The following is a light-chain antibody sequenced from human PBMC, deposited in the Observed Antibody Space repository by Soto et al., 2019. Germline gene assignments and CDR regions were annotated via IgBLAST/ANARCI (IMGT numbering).Light chain of an antibody. CDR3: QQRSDWPSIT. J-gene: IGKJ5*01. CDR1: QAISSNC. CDR2: SAS. V-gene: IGKV3D-20*02. Sequence: EIVLTQSPGTLSFSPGERATLSCRASQAISSNCLVWYQVKSGRAPRVLIHSASIRATDIPDRFSGGGSGTDFTLTISSLEPVDFAVYYCQQRSDWPSITFGQGTRLEIK.